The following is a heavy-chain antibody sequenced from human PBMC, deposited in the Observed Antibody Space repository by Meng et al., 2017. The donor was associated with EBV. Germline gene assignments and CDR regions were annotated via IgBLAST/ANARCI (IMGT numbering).Heavy chain of an antibody. CDR2: INPNSGGT. J-gene: IGHJ4*02. V-gene: IGHV1-2*06. D-gene: IGHD6-19*01. Sequence: QLVQCGAEVQKPGASVKVSCKASGYTFTGYYMHWVRQAPGQGLEWMGRINPNSGGTNYAQKFQGRVTMTRDTSISTAYMELSRLRSDDTAVYYCARSRSSPDVPLDYWGQGTLVTVSS. CDR1: GYTFTGYY. CDR3: ARSRSSPDVPLDY.